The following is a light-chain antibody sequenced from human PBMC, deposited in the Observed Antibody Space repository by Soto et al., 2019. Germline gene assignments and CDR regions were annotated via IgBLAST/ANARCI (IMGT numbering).Light chain of an antibody. CDR2: DAS. CDR1: QSVSSY. J-gene: IGKJ2*01. Sequence: EIVLTQSPATLSFSPGERATLSCRASQSVSSYLAWYQQKPGQAPRLLIYDASSRATGIPARFSGSGSGTDFTLTISSLEPEDFAVYYCQQRSNGPMYTFGQGTQLEIK. V-gene: IGKV3-11*01. CDR3: QQRSNGPMYT.